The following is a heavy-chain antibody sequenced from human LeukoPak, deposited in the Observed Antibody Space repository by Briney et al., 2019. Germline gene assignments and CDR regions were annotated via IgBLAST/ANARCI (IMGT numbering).Heavy chain of an antibody. CDR1: GFTFSSHW. Sequence: HSGGSLRLSCAASGFTFSSHWMHWVRQAPGKGLVWVSGISSDGSRPRYADSVNGRFTISRDNAKNTLYLQMNSLRAEDTAVYFCVRDGQGSTPLDYWSQGTLVTVSS. J-gene: IGHJ4*02. CDR2: ISSDGSRP. D-gene: IGHD1-26*01. CDR3: VRDGQGSTPLDY. V-gene: IGHV3-74*01.